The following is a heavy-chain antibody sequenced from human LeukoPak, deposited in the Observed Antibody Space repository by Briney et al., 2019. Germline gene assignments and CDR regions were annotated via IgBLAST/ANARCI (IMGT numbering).Heavy chain of an antibody. J-gene: IGHJ4*02. CDR3: ASSHPRGSNNDYFTPFDY. CDR2: IYYSAST. V-gene: IGHV4-59*01. Sequence: SDTLSLTCGVSGGSIRSYYWTWIRQPPGKGLEWIGSIYYSASTNYNPSLKSRVTISVDTSKNQFSLKLSSVTAADTAVYYCASSHPRGSNNDYFTPFDYWGQGTLVTVSS. CDR1: GGSIRSYY. D-gene: IGHD3-16*01.